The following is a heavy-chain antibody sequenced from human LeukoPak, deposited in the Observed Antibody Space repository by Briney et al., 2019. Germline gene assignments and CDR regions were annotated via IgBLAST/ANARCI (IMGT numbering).Heavy chain of an antibody. Sequence: GGSLRLSCAASGFTFSSYAMSWARQAPGKGLEWVSAISGSGGSTYYAASVKGRFTISRDNSKNTLYLQMNSLRAEDTAVYYCAKDSQWELREGYFDYWGQGTLVTVSS. V-gene: IGHV3-23*01. CDR3: AKDSQWELREGYFDY. D-gene: IGHD1-26*01. CDR1: GFTFSSYA. CDR2: ISGSGGST. J-gene: IGHJ4*02.